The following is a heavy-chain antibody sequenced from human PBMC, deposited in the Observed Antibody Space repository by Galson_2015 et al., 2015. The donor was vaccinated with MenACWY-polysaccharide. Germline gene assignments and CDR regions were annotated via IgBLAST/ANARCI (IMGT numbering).Heavy chain of an antibody. J-gene: IGHJ4*02. D-gene: IGHD6-13*01. V-gene: IGHV1-18*04. CDR3: VRQFCSCCSGSYFDY. CDR1: GYSFTSYG. Sequence: SVKVSCKGSGYSFTSYGISWARQAPGQGLEWMGWIETYNGNTNYVQMLQGRVTMNTDTSANTAYMDLRSLRSDVTAVYYCVRQFCSCCSGSYFDYWGQGTLVTVSS. CDR2: IETYNGNT.